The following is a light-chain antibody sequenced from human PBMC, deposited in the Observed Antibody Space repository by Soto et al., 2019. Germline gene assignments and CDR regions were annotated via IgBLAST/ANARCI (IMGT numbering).Light chain of an antibody. V-gene: IGLV2-14*01. CDR2: EVT. Sequence: QSALTQPASVSGSPGQSITISCTGTNSDIGAYNYVSWYQHHPGKVPKLTIYEVTNRPSGVSNRFSGSKSGNTASLTISGLQAEDEADYYCTSYSTSSTRVLFGGGTQLTVL. CDR3: TSYSTSSTRVL. CDR1: NSDIGAYNY. J-gene: IGLJ2*01.